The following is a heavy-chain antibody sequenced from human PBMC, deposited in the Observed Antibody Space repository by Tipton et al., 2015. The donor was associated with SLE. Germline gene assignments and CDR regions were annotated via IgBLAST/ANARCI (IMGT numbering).Heavy chain of an antibody. CDR1: GFTFSSYG. D-gene: IGHD1-26*01. V-gene: IGHV3-33*01. Sequence: SLRLSCAASGFTFSSYGMHWVRQAPGKGLEWVAVVWNDGNNEYYADSVRGRFTISRDNSKNTLYLQMNNLRAEDTAVYYCARDAYSGTFYVRAEFFQHWGQGTQVTVSS. CDR3: ARDAYSGTFYVRAEFFQH. CDR2: VWNDGNNE. J-gene: IGHJ1*01.